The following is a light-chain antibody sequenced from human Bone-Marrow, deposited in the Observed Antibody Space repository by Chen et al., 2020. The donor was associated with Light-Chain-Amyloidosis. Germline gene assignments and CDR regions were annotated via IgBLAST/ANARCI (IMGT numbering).Light chain of an antibody. CDR3: QSYQGSSQGV. V-gene: IGLV6-57*01. CDR2: EDD. Sequence: NFMLTQPHSVSESPGKTVIISCTRSSGIIATNYVQWYQQRPGSSPTTLIYEDDQRPSGVQDRFSGSIDRSSNSASLTISGLKTEDEADYYCQSYQGSSQGVFGGGTKLTVL. J-gene: IGLJ3*02. CDR1: SGIIATNY.